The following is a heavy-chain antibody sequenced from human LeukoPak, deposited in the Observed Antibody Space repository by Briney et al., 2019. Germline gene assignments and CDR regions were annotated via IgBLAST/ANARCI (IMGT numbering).Heavy chain of an antibody. V-gene: IGHV3-7*03. Sequence: GGSLRLSCAASGFTFRNYWMSWVRQVPGTGLEWVANIKQDGSDRNYVTSVRGRFTISRDNAESSLYLQMNSLRAEDTAVYFCVRNLAVAGTCFDSWGQGTLVTVSS. D-gene: IGHD6-19*01. J-gene: IGHJ4*02. CDR1: GFTFRNYW. CDR3: VRNLAVAGTCFDS. CDR2: IKQDGSDR.